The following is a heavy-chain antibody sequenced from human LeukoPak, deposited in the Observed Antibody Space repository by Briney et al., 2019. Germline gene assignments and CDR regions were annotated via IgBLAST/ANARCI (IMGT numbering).Heavy chain of an antibody. V-gene: IGHV3-11*04. Sequence: PGGSLRLSCAASGFTFSDYYMSWFRQARGKGLEWVSYISSTGSTIYYADSVKGRFTISRDNAKNSLYLQMNSLRAEDTAVYYCAREAFVVVPAADDYWGQGTLVTVSS. J-gene: IGHJ4*02. D-gene: IGHD2-2*01. CDR2: ISSTGSTI. CDR1: GFTFSDYY. CDR3: AREAFVVVPAADDY.